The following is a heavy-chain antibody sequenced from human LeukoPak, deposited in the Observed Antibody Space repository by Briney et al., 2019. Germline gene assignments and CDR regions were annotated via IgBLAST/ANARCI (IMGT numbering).Heavy chain of an antibody. Sequence: TGGSLRLSCAASGFTFSSYWMHWVRQAPGKGLVWVSRINSDGSSTSYADSVKGRFTISRDNAKNTLYLQMNSLRAEDTAVYYCAGSSGWRTYTTELDYWGQGTLVTVSS. CDR2: INSDGSST. J-gene: IGHJ4*02. D-gene: IGHD6-19*01. CDR1: GFTFSSYW. V-gene: IGHV3-74*01. CDR3: AGSSGWRTYTTELDY.